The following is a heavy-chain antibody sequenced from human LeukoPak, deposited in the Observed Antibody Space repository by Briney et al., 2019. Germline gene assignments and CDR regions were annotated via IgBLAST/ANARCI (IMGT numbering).Heavy chain of an antibody. D-gene: IGHD3-9*01. Sequence: SETLSLTCTVSGGSISSSSYYWGWIRQPPGKGLEWIGSIYYSGSTYYNPSLKSRVTISVDTSKNQFSLKLSSVTAADTAVYYCARELRYFDWLFNYFDYWGQGTLVTVSS. CDR1: GGSISSSSYY. CDR2: IYYSGST. CDR3: ARELRYFDWLFNYFDY. J-gene: IGHJ4*02. V-gene: IGHV4-39*07.